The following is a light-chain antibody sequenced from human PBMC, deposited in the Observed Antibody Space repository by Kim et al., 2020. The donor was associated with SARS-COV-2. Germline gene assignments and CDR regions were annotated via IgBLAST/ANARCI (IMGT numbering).Light chain of an antibody. J-gene: IGLJ1*01. CDR2: EVT. CDR3: CSYAGSSTSYA. CDR1: RSDVGNYKL. V-gene: IGLV2-23*02. Sequence: QSITISCTGTRSDVGNYKLVSWYQQHPGKAPKLMIYEVTKRPSGVYNRFSGSKSGNTASLTISGLQPEDEANYYCCSYAGSSTSYAFGSGTKVTVL.